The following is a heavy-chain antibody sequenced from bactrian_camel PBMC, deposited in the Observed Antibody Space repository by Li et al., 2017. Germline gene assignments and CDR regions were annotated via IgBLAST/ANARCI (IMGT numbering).Heavy chain of an antibody. CDR1: GDTHSVKR. Sequence: QLVESGGGSVQAGGSLTLSCVRSGDTHSVKRIGWFRQAPGKEREGVAAISIGDGVTYYGDSLTGRFTISKDKAKNTLYLQMNSLKPDDSAMYYCAADRGFCSRRGGSWYDFTYYGQGTQVTVS. D-gene: IGHD6*01. J-gene: IGHJ4*01. V-gene: IGHV3S54*01. CDR2: ISIGDGVT.